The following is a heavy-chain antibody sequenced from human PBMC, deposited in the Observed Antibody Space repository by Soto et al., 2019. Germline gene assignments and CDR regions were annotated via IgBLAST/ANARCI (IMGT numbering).Heavy chain of an antibody. CDR2: IFSSGST. CDR1: GGSIKDYS. Sequence: SETLSLTCTVSGGSIKDYSWVWIRQPAGKGLEWIGRIFSSGSTNYNPSLKGRITMSLDTSKNQFSLKLNSATATDTAVYFCARDQGVVVTADNWFDPCGQGILVTVSS. J-gene: IGHJ5*02. D-gene: IGHD2-21*02. V-gene: IGHV4-4*07. CDR3: ARDQGVVVTADNWFDP.